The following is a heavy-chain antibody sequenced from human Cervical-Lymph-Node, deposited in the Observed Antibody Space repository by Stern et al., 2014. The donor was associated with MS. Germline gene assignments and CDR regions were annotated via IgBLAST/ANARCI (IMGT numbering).Heavy chain of an antibody. CDR1: GYRFINNW. CDR2: IYPGDSDI. D-gene: IGHD2-21*01. V-gene: IGHV5-51*03. CDR3: ARWSVACDS. Sequence: EVQLEESGAEVRKPGDSLKISCKTSGYRFINNWIAWVRQVPGKGLEWIGIIYPGDSDIRYSPAFQAHVTMSVDKSSSTAYLQWSSLKASATAIYYCARWSVACDSWGQGALITVSS. J-gene: IGHJ4*02.